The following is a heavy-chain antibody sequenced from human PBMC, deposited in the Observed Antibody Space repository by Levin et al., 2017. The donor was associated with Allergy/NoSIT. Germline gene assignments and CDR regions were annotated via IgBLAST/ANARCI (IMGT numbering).Heavy chain of an antibody. V-gene: IGHV6-1*01. J-gene: IGHJ4*02. Sequence: SPTLSLPFAISGDSVSSNSAAWNWIRQSPSRGLEWLGRTYYRSKWYNDYAVSVKSRITINPDTSKNQFSLQLNSVTPEDTAVYYCAKSVRVAAKYYFDYWGQGTLVTVSS. CDR3: AKSVRVAAKYYFDY. D-gene: IGHD2-15*01. CDR1: GDSVSSNSAA. CDR2: TYYRSKWYN.